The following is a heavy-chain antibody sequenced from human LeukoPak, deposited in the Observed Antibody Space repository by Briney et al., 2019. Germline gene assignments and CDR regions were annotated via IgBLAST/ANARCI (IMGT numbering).Heavy chain of an antibody. CDR3: ARDGRSAFDI. J-gene: IGHJ3*02. D-gene: IGHD1-26*01. Sequence: SVKVSCKASGGTFSSYAISWVRQAPGQGLEWMGGIIPILGTANYAQKFQGRVTITADESTSTAYMELSSLRSEDTAVYYCARDGRSAFDIWGQGTMVTVSS. CDR1: GGTFSSYA. CDR2: IIPILGTA. V-gene: IGHV1-69*13.